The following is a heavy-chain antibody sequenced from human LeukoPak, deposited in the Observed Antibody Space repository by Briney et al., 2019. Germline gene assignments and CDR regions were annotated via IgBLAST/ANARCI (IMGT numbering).Heavy chain of an antibody. CDR2: IYYNGST. D-gene: IGHD3-10*01. Sequence: PSETLSVTCTGSGDSISSNSYYWGWIRQPPGKGLKRIGSIYYNGSTYYNPSLKSRVTISVDTSKNQFSLKLSSVTATDTAVYYCARNKYYYGSGNYGVPNWFDPWGQGTLVTVSS. J-gene: IGHJ5*02. CDR3: ARNKYYYGSGNYGVPNWFDP. V-gene: IGHV4-39*01. CDR1: GDSISSNSYY.